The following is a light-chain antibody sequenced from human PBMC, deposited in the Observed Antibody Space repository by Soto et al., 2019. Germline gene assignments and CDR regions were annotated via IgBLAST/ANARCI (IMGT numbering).Light chain of an antibody. CDR3: HQFSSSPPWT. V-gene: IGKV3-20*01. Sequence: EIVLTQSPGTLSLSPGERATLSCRASHSVSSSYLAWYQQKLGQAPRLLIYAASSRAAGIPDRFRGSGSGTDFTLTISRLEPKYFAVYYCHQFSSSPPWTFGQGTKVEIK. CDR2: AAS. J-gene: IGKJ1*01. CDR1: HSVSSSY.